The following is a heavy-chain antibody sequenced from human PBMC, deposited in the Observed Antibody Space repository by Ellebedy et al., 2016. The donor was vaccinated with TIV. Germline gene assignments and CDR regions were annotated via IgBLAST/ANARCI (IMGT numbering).Heavy chain of an antibody. Sequence: AASVKVSCKASGGTFSSYGINWVGQAPGQGLEWLGGITPIFGTAKYAQKFQGRVTVTADESTSTAYMELSSRRFEDTAVYYCARGYDILTAYYNFKYWGQGTLVTVSS. CDR3: ARGYDILTAYYNFKY. D-gene: IGHD3-9*01. CDR1: GGTFSSYG. CDR2: ITPIFGTA. J-gene: IGHJ4*02. V-gene: IGHV1-69*13.